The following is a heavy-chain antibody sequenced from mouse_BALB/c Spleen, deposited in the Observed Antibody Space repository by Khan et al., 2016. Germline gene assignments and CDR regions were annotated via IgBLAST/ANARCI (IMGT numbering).Heavy chain of an antibody. CDR3: AKEEGNYVMNY. CDR2: IWRGGST. J-gene: IGHJ4*01. V-gene: IGHV2-5*01. D-gene: IGHD2-1*01. Sequence: QVQLKESGPGLVQPSQRLSINCTVSGFSLTSYGVHWVRQSPGKGLEWLGVIWRGGSTDFSAAFMSRLSITRDNSKSQVFFKMNSLQTDDTAIYFCAKEEGNYVMNYWGQGTSVTVSS. CDR1: GFSLTSYG.